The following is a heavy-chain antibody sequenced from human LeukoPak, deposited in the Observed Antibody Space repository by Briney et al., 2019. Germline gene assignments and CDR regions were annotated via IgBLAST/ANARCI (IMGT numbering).Heavy chain of an antibody. D-gene: IGHD2-15*01. J-gene: IGHJ4*02. Sequence: GGSLRLSCAASRFTFSSYAMSWVRQAPGKGLEWVLGISGSGGSTDYADSVKGRFTISRDNSKNTLYLQMNSLRAEDTAVYYCAKDLWGFVEVAAILDYWGQGTLVTVSS. CDR2: ISGSGGST. CDR3: AKDLWGFVEVAAILDY. V-gene: IGHV3-23*01. CDR1: RFTFSSYA.